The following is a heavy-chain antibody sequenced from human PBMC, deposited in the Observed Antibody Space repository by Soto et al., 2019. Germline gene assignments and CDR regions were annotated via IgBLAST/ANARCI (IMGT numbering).Heavy chain of an antibody. D-gene: IGHD6-19*01. CDR1: GYTFTSYA. J-gene: IGHJ6*02. V-gene: IGHV1-3*01. Sequence: QVQLVQSGAEVKKPGASVKVSCKASGYTFTSYAMHWVRQAPGQRLEWMGWINAGNGNTKYSQKFQGRVTITRDTSASTAYMELSSLRSEDTAVYYCARAXXXSSGWYENYYYGMDVWGQGTTVTVSS. CDR3: ARAXXXSSGWYENYYYGMDV. CDR2: INAGNGNT.